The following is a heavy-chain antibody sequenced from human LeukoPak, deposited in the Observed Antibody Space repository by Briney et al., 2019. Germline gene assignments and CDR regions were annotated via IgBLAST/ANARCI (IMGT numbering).Heavy chain of an antibody. Sequence: GGSLRLSCAASGXTFRTYGMHWVRQAPGKGLEWVAVISYDGSNKYYADSVKGRFTISRDNSKDTLYLQMNSLRAEDTAVYYCAKPATETDIVVVVAAPPPFDYWGQGTLVTVSS. D-gene: IGHD2-15*01. CDR1: GXTFRTYG. CDR2: ISYDGSNK. CDR3: AKPATETDIVVVVAAPPPFDY. J-gene: IGHJ4*02. V-gene: IGHV3-30*18.